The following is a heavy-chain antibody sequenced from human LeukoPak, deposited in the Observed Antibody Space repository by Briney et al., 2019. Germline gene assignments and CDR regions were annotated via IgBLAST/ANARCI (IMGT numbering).Heavy chain of an antibody. CDR3: ARGRSGTGYQFDY. D-gene: IGHD1-1*01. CDR2: ISSSSSTK. V-gene: IGHV3-48*02. J-gene: IGHJ4*02. CDR1: RFTFSSYN. Sequence: GGSLSLSCAASRFTFSSYNINWVRQAPGKGLEWISYISSSSSTKHYADSVKGRFTISRDNAYNSLYLQMNSLRDEDTAVYYCARGRSGTGYQFDYWGQGTLVTVSS.